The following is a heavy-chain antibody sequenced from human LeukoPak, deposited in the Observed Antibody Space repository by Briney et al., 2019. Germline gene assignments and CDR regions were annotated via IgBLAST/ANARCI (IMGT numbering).Heavy chain of an antibody. V-gene: IGHV4-59*01. CDR2: IYYSGST. D-gene: IGHD4-23*01. Sequence: KPSETLSLTCTVSGGSISSYYWSWIRQPPGKGLEWIGHIYYSGSTYYSPSLKSQVTISVDTSKNQFTLKLSSVTAADTAVYYCARDLLNYGGNSLHYFDYWGQGNLVTVSS. CDR3: ARDLLNYGGNSLHYFDY. CDR1: GGSISSYY. J-gene: IGHJ4*02.